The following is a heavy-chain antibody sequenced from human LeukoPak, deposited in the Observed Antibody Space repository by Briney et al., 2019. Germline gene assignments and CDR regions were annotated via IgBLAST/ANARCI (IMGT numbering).Heavy chain of an antibody. V-gene: IGHV1-2*02. CDR2: INPNSGGT. Sequence: ASVKVSCKASGYTFTGYFVHWVRQAPGQGLAWMGWINPNSGGTNYAQNFQGRVTMTRDTSISTAYMDLSRLRSDDTAVYYCAKRRSPMVRGVNVDYWGQGTLVTVSS. J-gene: IGHJ4*02. CDR3: AKRRSPMVRGVNVDY. D-gene: IGHD3-10*01. CDR1: GYTFTGYF.